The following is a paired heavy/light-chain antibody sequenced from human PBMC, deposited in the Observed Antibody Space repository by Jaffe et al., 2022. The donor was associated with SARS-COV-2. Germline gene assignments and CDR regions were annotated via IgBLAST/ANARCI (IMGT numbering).Light chain of an antibody. V-gene: IGKV1-9*01. J-gene: IGKJ4*01. CDR1: QGIRNY. Sequence: DIQLTQSPSFLSASVGDRVTIACRASQGIRNYLAWYQQIPGKAPKLLIYAASTLQSGVPSRFSGSGTGTEFTLTISSLRPEDFATYYCQHLYSYPITFGGGTKVEIK. CDR2: AAS. CDR3: QHLYSYPIT.
Heavy chain of an antibody. D-gene: IGHD5-18*01. CDR3: ATLKTGYYLGAFDI. CDR2: INPSGNT. J-gene: IGHJ3*02. Sequence: QEQLQQWGAGLLKPSETLSLTCDLYGGSFSGHFWSWIRQPPGKGLEWIGEINPSGNTNFNPSLKSRVTISVDTSKRQFSLRLSSVTAADTAVYYCATLKTGYYLGAFDIWGHGTMVTVSS. V-gene: IGHV4-34*01. CDR1: GGSFSGHF.